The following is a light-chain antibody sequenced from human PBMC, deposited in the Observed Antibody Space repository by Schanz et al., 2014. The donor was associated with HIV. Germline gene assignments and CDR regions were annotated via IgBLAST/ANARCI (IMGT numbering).Light chain of an antibody. CDR2: DVS. J-gene: IGLJ2*01. CDR1: SSDIGGYNY. Sequence: QSALTQPASLSGSPGQSITISCIGTSSDIGGYNYVSWYQQHPGTAPKLMLYDVSRRPSGISNRFSGSKSGNTASLTISGLQAEDEGYYYCSSYTSRTTVIFGGGTKVTVL. V-gene: IGLV2-14*03. CDR3: SSYTSRTTVI.